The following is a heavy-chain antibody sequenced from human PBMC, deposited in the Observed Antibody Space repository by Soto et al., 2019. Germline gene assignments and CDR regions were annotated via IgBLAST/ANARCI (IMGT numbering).Heavy chain of an antibody. CDR2: IHYSGST. V-gene: IGHV4-61*01. CDR3: SRGGDAYKNGH. J-gene: IGHJ4*02. Sequence: QVQLQESGPGLVKPSETLSLTCTVPGGSVSIGTYYWSWIRQPPGKGLEWIGVIHYSGSTNYNPSLTSRVTMSVDTSKNQFSLKLTSVNAADTAVYYCSRGGDAYKNGHWGQGTLVTVYS. CDR1: GGSVSIGTYY. D-gene: IGHD2-21*01.